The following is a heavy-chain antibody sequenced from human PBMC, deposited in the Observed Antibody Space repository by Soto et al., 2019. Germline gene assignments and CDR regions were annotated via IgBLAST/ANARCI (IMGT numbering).Heavy chain of an antibody. J-gene: IGHJ6*02. V-gene: IGHV3-33*01. CDR1: GFTFSSYG. Sequence: QVQLVESGGGVVQPGRSLRLSCAASGFTFSSYGMHWVRQAPGKGLEWVAVIWYDGSNKYYADSVEGRFTISRDNSKKRLYLQMNGLRAEDTAVYYCARDRVGFGELSGHDYCYGMDVWGQGTTVTVSS. CDR2: IWYDGSNK. CDR3: ARDRVGFGELSGHDYCYGMDV. D-gene: IGHD3-10*01.